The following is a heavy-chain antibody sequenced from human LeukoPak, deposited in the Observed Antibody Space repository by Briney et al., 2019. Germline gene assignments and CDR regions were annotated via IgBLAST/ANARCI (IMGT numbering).Heavy chain of an antibody. V-gene: IGHV3-30*18. CDR1: GFTFDDYA. CDR2: MSSDGSTQ. J-gene: IGHJ2*01. Sequence: PGRSLRLSCAASGFTFDDYAMHWVRQAPGKGLEWVSVMSSDGSTQYYADSVKGRFTISRDNSKNTLYLQMNSLKTEDTALYYCAKDLHTGSSWYFDLWGRGVLVSVS. CDR3: AKDLHTGSSWYFDL. D-gene: IGHD7-27*01.